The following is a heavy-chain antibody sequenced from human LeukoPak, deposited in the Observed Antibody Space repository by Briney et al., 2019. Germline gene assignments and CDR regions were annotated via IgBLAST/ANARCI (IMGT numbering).Heavy chain of an antibody. D-gene: IGHD4-17*01. CDR1: GFTFSSYG. CDR3: ANTVTTYYYYGMDV. Sequence: GRSLRLFCAASGFTFSSYGMHWVRQAPGKGLEWVAVISYDGSNKYYADSVKGRFTISRDNSKNTLYLQMNSLRAEDTAVYYCANTVTTYYYYGMDVWGKGTTVTVSS. J-gene: IGHJ6*04. CDR2: ISYDGSNK. V-gene: IGHV3-30*18.